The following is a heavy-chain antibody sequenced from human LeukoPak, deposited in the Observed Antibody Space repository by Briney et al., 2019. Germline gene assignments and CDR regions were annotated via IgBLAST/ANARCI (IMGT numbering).Heavy chain of an antibody. CDR3: AALWLYSSRYEDYFDY. CDR2: VVVGSGNT. Sequence: ASVKVSCKASGFTFTSSAVQWVRQARGQRLEWIGWVVVGSGNTNYAQKFQERVTITRDMSTSTAYMELSSLRSEDTAVYYCAALWLYSSRYEDYFDYWGQGTLVTVSS. D-gene: IGHD6-13*01. J-gene: IGHJ4*02. CDR1: GFTFTSSA. V-gene: IGHV1-58*01.